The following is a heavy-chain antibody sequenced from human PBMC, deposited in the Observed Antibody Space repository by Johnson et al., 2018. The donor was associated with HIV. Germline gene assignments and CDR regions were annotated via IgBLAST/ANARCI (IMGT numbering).Heavy chain of an antibody. CDR2: ISSSGSNI. J-gene: IGHJ3*02. Sequence: QVQLMESGGGLVKPGGSLRLSCATSGFSFSDYYMSWIRQAPGKGLEWVSYISSSGSNIYYADSVKGRFTISRDNSKNTLYLQMNSLRAEDTAVYYCARAYTYGAFDIWGQGTMVTVSS. V-gene: IGHV3-11*04. D-gene: IGHD5-18*01. CDR1: GFSFSDYY. CDR3: ARAYTYGAFDI.